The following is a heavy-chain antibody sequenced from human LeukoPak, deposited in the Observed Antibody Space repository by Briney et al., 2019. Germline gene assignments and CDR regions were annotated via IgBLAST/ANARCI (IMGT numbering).Heavy chain of an antibody. V-gene: IGHV3-9*01. D-gene: IGHD3-22*01. CDR2: ISWNSGSI. J-gene: IGHJ4*02. Sequence: GGSLRLSCAASGFTFDDYAMHWVRQAPGKGLEWVSGISWNSGSIGYADSVKGRFTISRDNAKNSLYLQMNSLRAEDTALYYCAKGQSYDSSGYDYWAQGTLVTVSS. CDR3: AKGQSYDSSGYDY. CDR1: GFTFDDYA.